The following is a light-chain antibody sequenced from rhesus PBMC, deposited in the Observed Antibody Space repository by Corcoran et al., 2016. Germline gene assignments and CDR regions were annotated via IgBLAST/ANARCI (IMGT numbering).Light chain of an antibody. V-gene: IGKV3-40*03. CDR1: ESVGSY. Sequence: EIVMTQSPATLSLSPGETATLSCRASESVGSYLAWYQQKPGQAPKLLLNSAYFRATGIPHMFSGSGSRTEITLTISSLEPEDVGVYHCQQYNDLLRTFGQGTKVEIK. CDR3: QQYNDLLRT. J-gene: IGKJ1*01. CDR2: SAY.